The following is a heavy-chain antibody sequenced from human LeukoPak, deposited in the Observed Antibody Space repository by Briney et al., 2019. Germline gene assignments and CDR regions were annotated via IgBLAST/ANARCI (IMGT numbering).Heavy chain of an antibody. V-gene: IGHV1-24*01. J-gene: IGHJ4*02. CDR3: ALTTGTYYYDSSGYPVVVDY. CDR1: GYTLTELS. CDR2: FDPEDGET. D-gene: IGHD3-22*01. Sequence: ASVKVSCKVSGYTLTELSMHWVRQAPGKGLEWMGGFDPEDGETIYAQKFQGRVTMTEDTSTDTAYMELSSLRSEDTAVYYCALTTGTYYYDSSGYPVVVDYWGQGTLVTVSS.